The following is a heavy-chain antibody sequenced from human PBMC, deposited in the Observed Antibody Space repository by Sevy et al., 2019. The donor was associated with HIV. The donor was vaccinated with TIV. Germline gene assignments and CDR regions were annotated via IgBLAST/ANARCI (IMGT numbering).Heavy chain of an antibody. Sequence: GGSLRLSCAASGFTFSSYGMHWVRQAPGKGLEWVAVISYDGSNKYYADSVKGRFTISRDNSKNTLYLQMNSLRAEDTAVYYCAKDWVRYSSGCHDYWGQGTLVTVSS. D-gene: IGHD6-19*01. CDR1: GFTFSSYG. CDR3: AKDWVRYSSGCHDY. J-gene: IGHJ4*02. V-gene: IGHV3-30*18. CDR2: ISYDGSNK.